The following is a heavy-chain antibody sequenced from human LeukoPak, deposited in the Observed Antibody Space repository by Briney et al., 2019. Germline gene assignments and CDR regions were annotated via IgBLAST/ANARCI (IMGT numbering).Heavy chain of an antibody. CDR3: ARDAFYGMDV. CDR2: ISGSETTI. D-gene: IGHD3-3*02. V-gene: IGHV3-11*01. CDR1: GFTSSEYY. J-gene: IGHJ6*02. Sequence: PGRSLRPSCAASGFTSSEYYMSWLRQAPGKGLEWVSYISGSETTIYYVDSVKGRFTIYRDRAKNSLYLQMSGLRVEDTAVYYRARDAFYGMDVWGQGTTVTVSS.